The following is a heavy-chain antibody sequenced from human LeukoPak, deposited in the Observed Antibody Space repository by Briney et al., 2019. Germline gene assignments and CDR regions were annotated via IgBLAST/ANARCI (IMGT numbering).Heavy chain of an antibody. CDR3: ARRRYNYGWHY. J-gene: IGHJ4*02. D-gene: IGHD5-18*01. CDR2: IYPGDSDT. V-gene: IGHV5-51*01. Sequence: PGESLEISCKRSGHTFTSYWIGWVRQMPGKGLEWMGIIYPGDSDTRYSQPFQGQVTISADKPISHADLQWSSLKTSDTAMYYCARRRYNYGWHYWGQGTLVTVSS. CDR1: GHTFTSYW.